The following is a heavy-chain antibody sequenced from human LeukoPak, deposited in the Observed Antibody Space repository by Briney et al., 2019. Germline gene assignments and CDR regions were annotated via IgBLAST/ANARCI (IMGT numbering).Heavy chain of an antibody. J-gene: IGHJ4*02. D-gene: IGHD1-26*01. CDR2: IYYSGST. CDR3: ARDEGVGATYFEY. V-gene: IGHV4-39*07. CDR1: GGSISSSSYY. Sequence: SETLSLTCTVSGGSISSSSYYWGWIRQPPGKGLEWIGSIYYSGSTYYNPSLKSRVIITVDTPKNQFSLKLSSVTAADTAVYYCARDEGVGATYFEYWGQGTLVTVSS.